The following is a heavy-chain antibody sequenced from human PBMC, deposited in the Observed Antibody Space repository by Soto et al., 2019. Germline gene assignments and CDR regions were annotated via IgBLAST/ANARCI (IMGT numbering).Heavy chain of an antibody. V-gene: IGHV1-46*01. CDR3: ARVSGYSFVVPRINYYGMDV. J-gene: IGHJ6*02. CDR1: GYTFTSYY. Sequence: ASVKFSCKASGYTFTSYYMHWVRQAPGQGLEWMGIINPSGGSTSYAQKFQGRVTMTRDTSTSTVYMELSSLRSEDTAVYYCARVSGYSFVVPRINYYGMDVWGQGTTVTVSS. D-gene: IGHD5-18*01. CDR2: INPSGGST.